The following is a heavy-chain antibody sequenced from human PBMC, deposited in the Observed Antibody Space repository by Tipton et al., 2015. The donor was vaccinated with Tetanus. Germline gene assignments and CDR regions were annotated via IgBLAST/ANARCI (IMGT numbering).Heavy chain of an antibody. V-gene: IGHV1-46*01. CDR1: GYTFTSYY. CDR2: INPSGGST. CDR3: ARVFIAVAGLNWFDP. D-gene: IGHD6-19*01. Sequence: QSGAEVKKPGASVKVSCKASGYTFTSYYMHWVRQAPGQGLEWMGIINPSGGSTSYAQKFQGRVTMTRDTSTSTVYMELSSLRSEDTAVYVCARVFIAVAGLNWFDPWCQGTLVTVSS. J-gene: IGHJ5*02.